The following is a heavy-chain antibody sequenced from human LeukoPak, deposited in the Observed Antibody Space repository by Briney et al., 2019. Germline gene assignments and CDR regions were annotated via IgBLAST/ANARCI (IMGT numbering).Heavy chain of an antibody. CDR3: ARGLATRSDYYFDY. CDR2: TNPSGGST. CDR1: GYTFSSCY. J-gene: IGHJ4*02. D-gene: IGHD5-24*01. Sequence: ASVNLSCKLSGYTFSSCYMHWVRQAPGQGLEWMGITNPSGGSTSYAQKFQGSVTVTRDMSTSTVYMELSSLRSEDTAVYYCARGLATRSDYYFDYWGQGTLVTVSS. V-gene: IGHV1-46*01.